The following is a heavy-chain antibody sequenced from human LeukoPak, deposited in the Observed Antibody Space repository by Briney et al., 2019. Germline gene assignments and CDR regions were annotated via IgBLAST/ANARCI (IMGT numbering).Heavy chain of an antibody. Sequence: PGGSLRLSCAASRFTLSSYWMSWVRQAPGKGLEWVANIKQDGSEKYYVDSVKGRFTISRDNAKNSLYLQMNSLRAEDTAVYYCARSYCSSTSCSPWFDPWGQGTLVTVSS. CDR3: ARSYCSSTSCSPWFDP. V-gene: IGHV3-7*01. CDR2: IKQDGSEK. D-gene: IGHD2-2*01. CDR1: RFTLSSYW. J-gene: IGHJ5*02.